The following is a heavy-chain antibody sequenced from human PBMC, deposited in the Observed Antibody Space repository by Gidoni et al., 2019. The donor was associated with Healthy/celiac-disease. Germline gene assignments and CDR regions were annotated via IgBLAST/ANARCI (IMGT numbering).Heavy chain of an antibody. J-gene: IGHJ4*02. V-gene: IGHV4-4*07. CDR3: ARDLFRVGATRDY. Sequence: QVQLQESGPGLVKPSETLSLTCPVSGGSISSYYWRWIRQPAGKGLEWIGRIYTSGSTNYNPSLKSRVTMSVDTSKNQFSLKLSSVTAADTAVYYCARDLFRVGATRDYWGQGTLVTVSS. CDR1: GGSISSYY. CDR2: IYTSGST. D-gene: IGHD1-26*01.